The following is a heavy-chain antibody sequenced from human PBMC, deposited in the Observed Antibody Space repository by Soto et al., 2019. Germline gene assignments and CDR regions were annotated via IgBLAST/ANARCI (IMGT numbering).Heavy chain of an antibody. J-gene: IGHJ6*02. CDR1: GYTFTSYG. D-gene: IGHD3-10*01. Sequence: ASVKVSCKASGYTFTSYGISWVRQAPGQGLEWTGWISAYNGNTNYAQKLQGRVTMTTDTSTSTAYMELRSLRSDDTAVYYCAREDYMGYYYGMDVWGQGTTVTVSS. CDR2: ISAYNGNT. CDR3: AREDYMGYYYGMDV. V-gene: IGHV1-18*01.